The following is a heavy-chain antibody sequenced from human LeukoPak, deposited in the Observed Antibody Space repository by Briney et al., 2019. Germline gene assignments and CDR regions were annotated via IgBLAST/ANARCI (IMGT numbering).Heavy chain of an antibody. CDR3: ARGSSSSWTQGYAFDI. D-gene: IGHD6-13*01. CDR2: IYYSGST. Sequence: PSETLSLTCTVSGGSVSSGSYYWGWIRQPPGKGLEWIGYIYYSGSTNYNPSLKSRVTISVDTSKNQFSLKLSSVTAADTAVYYCARGSSSSWTQGYAFDIWGQGTMVTVSS. CDR1: GGSVSSGSYY. J-gene: IGHJ3*02. V-gene: IGHV4-61*01.